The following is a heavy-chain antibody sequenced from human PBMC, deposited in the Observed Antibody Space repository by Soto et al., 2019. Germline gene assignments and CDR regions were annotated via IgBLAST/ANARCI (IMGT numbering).Heavy chain of an antibody. CDR1: GYTFTSYD. D-gene: IGHD3-10*01. V-gene: IGHV1-8*01. CDR3: ATLLWFGELSVGFDP. CDR2: MNPNSGNT. Sequence: QVQLVQSGAEVKKTGASVKVSCKASGYTFTSYDINWVRQATGQGLEWMGCMNPNSGNTGYAQKFQGRVTMTRNTSISTAYMELSSLRSEDTAVYYCATLLWFGELSVGFDPWGEGTLVTVSS. J-gene: IGHJ5*02.